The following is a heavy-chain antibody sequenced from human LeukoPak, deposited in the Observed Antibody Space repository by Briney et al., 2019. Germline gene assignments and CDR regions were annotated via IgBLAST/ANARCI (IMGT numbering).Heavy chain of an antibody. CDR2: IKSKTDGGTT. CDR3: TTGLGLLWFGEDY. V-gene: IGHV3-15*01. Sequence: PGGSLRLSCAASGFTFSNAWMSWVRQAPGKGLEWVGRIKSKTDGGTTDYAAPVKGRFTISRDDSKNTLYLQMNSLKTEDTAVYYCTTGLGLLWFGEDYWGQGTLVTVSS. CDR1: GFTFSNAW. D-gene: IGHD3-10*01. J-gene: IGHJ4*02.